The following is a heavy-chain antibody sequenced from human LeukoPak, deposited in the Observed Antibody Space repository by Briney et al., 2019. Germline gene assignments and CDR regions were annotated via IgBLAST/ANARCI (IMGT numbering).Heavy chain of an antibody. Sequence: SVKVSCKASGGTFSSYAISWVRQAPGQGPEWMGRIIPIFGTANYAQKFQGRVTITTDESTSTAYMELSSLRSEDTAVYYCARAVGGYYGSGSYSANWFDPWGQGTLVTVSS. CDR2: IIPIFGTA. V-gene: IGHV1-69*05. J-gene: IGHJ5*02. CDR3: ARAVGGYYGSGSYSANWFDP. CDR1: GGTFSSYA. D-gene: IGHD3-10*01.